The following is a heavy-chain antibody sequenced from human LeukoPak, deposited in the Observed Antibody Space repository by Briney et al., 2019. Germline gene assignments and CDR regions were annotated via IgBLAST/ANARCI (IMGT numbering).Heavy chain of an antibody. Sequence: GGSLRLSCAASGFTFSDYYMSWIRQAPGKGLEWVSYISSSGRTINYADSVKGRFTISRDNAKNSLYLQMNSLRAEDTAVYYCARDAGQQLVPYSFDYWGQGTLVTVSS. CDR1: GFTFSDYY. D-gene: IGHD6-13*01. V-gene: IGHV3-11*01. CDR2: ISSSGRTI. CDR3: ARDAGQQLVPYSFDY. J-gene: IGHJ4*02.